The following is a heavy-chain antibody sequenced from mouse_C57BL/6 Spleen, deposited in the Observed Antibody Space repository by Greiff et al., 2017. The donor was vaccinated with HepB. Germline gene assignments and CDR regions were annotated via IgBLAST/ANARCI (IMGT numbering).Heavy chain of an antibody. CDR2: ISYDGSN. CDR1: GYSITSGYY. CDR3: ARDRGLRWFAY. V-gene: IGHV3-6*01. Sequence: EVKLLESGPGLVKPSQSLSLTCSVTGYSITSGYYWNWIRQFPGNKLEWMGYISYDGSNNYNPSLKNRISITRDTSKNQFFLKLNSVTTEDTATYYCARDRGLRWFAYWGQGTLVTVSA. D-gene: IGHD3-1*01. J-gene: IGHJ3*01.